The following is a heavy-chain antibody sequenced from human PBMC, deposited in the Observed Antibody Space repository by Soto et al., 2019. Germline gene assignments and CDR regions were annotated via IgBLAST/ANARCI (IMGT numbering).Heavy chain of an antibody. J-gene: IGHJ6*02. V-gene: IGHV3-48*02. CDR2: ISSTSSTI. Sequence: GGSLRLSCAASGFSFSTYRINWVRQAPGKGLEWVAYISSTSSTIDYADSVKGRFTISRDNAKNSLYLQMNSLSDEDTAVYYCAPPAYYGMDVWGQGTTVTVSS. CDR3: APPAYYGMDV. D-gene: IGHD2-2*01. CDR1: GFSFSTYR.